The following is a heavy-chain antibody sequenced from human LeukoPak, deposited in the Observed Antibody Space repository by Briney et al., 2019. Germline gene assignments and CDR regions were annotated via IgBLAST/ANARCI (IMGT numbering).Heavy chain of an antibody. J-gene: IGHJ4*02. CDR1: GFTFSSYG. V-gene: IGHV3-30*18. CDR3: AKEALSIVGATTLDY. Sequence: GGSLRLSCAASGFTFSSYGMHWVRQAPGKGLQWVAVISYDGSNKYYADSVKGRFTISRDNSKNTLYLQMNSLRAEDTAVYHCAKEALSIVGATTLDYWGQGTLVTVSS. CDR2: ISYDGSNK. D-gene: IGHD1-26*01.